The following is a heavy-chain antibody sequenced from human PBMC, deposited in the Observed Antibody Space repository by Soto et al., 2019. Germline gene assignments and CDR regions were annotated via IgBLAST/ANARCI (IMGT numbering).Heavy chain of an antibody. Sequence: SETLCLTCIVSGESISSSSYYWGWIRQPPGKGLEWIGSIYYSGRTYYNPSFKSRVTISIDTSKNQFSLKLSSVTATDTAVYYCASQRTTVVTQAYFDHWGQGDLVIVS. CDR3: ASQRTTVVTQAYFDH. V-gene: IGHV4-39*01. CDR2: IYYSGRT. D-gene: IGHD2-21*02. J-gene: IGHJ4*02. CDR1: GESISSSSYY.